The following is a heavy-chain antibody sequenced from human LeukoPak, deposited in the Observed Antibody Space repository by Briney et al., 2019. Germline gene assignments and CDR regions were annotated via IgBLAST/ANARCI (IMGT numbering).Heavy chain of an antibody. D-gene: IGHD4-11*01. CDR1: GGSFSGYY. Sequence: SETLSLTCAVYGGSFSGYYWSWIRQPPGKGLECIEEINHSGSTNYNPSLKSRVTISVDTSKNQFSLKLSSVTAADTAVYYCARGLATVTTHFDYWGQGTLVTVSS. J-gene: IGHJ4*02. V-gene: IGHV4-34*01. CDR2: INHSGST. CDR3: ARGLATVTTHFDY.